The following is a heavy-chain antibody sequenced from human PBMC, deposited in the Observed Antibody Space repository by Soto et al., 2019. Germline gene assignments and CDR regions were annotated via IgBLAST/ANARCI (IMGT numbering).Heavy chain of an antibody. CDR2: INHSGST. J-gene: IGHJ4*02. CDR1: GGSFSGYY. Sequence: SETLSLTCAVYGGSFSGYYWSWIRQPQGKGLEWIGEINHSGSTNYNPSLKSRVTISVDTSKNQFSLKLSSVTAADTAVYYCARGDPLDYWGQGTLVTVSS. V-gene: IGHV4-34*01. CDR3: ARGDPLDY.